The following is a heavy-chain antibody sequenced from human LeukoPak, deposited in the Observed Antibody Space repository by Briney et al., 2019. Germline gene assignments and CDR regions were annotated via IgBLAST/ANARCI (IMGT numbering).Heavy chain of an antibody. CDR2: ISANGDVT. J-gene: IGHJ4*02. Sequence: QAGGSLRLSCEASGFTFSNNVMTWVRQVPGKGLEWVSYISANGDVTYYADSVKRRFTISRDNSNNTLYLQMNSLRAEDAAVYFCAKPPGLVGVGDYWGQGTLVTVSS. D-gene: IGHD1-26*01. CDR3: AKPPGLVGVGDY. V-gene: IGHV3-23*01. CDR1: GFTFSNNV.